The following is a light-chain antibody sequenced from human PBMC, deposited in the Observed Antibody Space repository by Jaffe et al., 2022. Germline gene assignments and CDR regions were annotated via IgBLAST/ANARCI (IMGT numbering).Light chain of an antibody. CDR2: EIN. Sequence: QSALTQPASVSGSPGQSITISCTGTSSDVGNYNLVSWYQQHPAKAPKLMIYEINKRPSGVSSRFSGSRSGNTASLTISGLQAEDEADYYCCSYAGNYTFPNYVFGSGTKVTVL. CDR3: CSYAGNYTFPNYV. CDR1: SSDVGNYNL. V-gene: IGLV2-23*02. J-gene: IGLJ1*01.